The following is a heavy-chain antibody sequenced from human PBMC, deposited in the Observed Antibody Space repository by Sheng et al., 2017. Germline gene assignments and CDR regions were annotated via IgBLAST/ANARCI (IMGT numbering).Heavy chain of an antibody. CDR3: AREIAVAGSGLVY. D-gene: IGHD6-19*01. J-gene: IGHJ4*02. CDR1: GFTFSSYG. Sequence: QVQLVESGGGVVQPGRSLRLSCAASGFTFSSYGMHWVRQAPGKGLEWVAVIWYDGSNKYYADSVKGRFTISRDNSKNTLYLQMNSLRAEDTAVYYCAREIAVAGSGLVYWGQGTLVTVSS. CDR2: IWYDGSNK. V-gene: IGHV3-33*01.